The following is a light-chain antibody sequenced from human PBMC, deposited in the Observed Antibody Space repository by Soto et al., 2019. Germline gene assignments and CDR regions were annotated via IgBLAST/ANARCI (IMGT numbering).Light chain of an antibody. V-gene: IGLV1-44*01. CDR1: SSNIGTNT. J-gene: IGLJ2*01. Sequence: QLVLTQPPSVSGTPGQRVTISCSGSSSNIGTNTVIWYQQLPGAAPKLLIYSDNQRPSGVPDRFSGSKSGTSASLAISGLQSEDEADYYCAVWDVILVVFGGGTKLTVL. CDR3: AVWDVILVV. CDR2: SDN.